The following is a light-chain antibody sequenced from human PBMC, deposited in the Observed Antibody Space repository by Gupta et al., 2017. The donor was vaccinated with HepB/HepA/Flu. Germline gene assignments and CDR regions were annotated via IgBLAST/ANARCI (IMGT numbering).Light chain of an antibody. CDR2: QDR. J-gene: IGLJ2*01. CDR1: KLGDKY. V-gene: IGLV3-1*01. CDR3: GAWDSSTGL. Sequence: SYDLTQPPSVSVAPGQTASITGTGYKLGDKYAGWYQQQPGKSPERVIYQDRKRPSGIPDRFSGSNSGTTATLGISGTQTMEEADYYCGAWDSSTGLFGGGTKLTVL.